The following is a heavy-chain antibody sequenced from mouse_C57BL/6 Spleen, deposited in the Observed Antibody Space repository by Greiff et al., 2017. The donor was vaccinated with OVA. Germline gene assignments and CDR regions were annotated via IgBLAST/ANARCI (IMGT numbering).Heavy chain of an antibody. V-gene: IGHV1-22*01. CDR2: INPNNGGT. J-gene: IGHJ2*01. Sequence: EVKLMESGPELVKPGASVKMSCKASGYTFTDYNMHWVKQSHGKSLEWIGYINPNNGGTSYNQKFKGKATLTVNKSSSTAYMELRSLTSEDSAVYYCARVRQLRLPLDYWGQGTTLTVSS. CDR1: GYTFTDYN. D-gene: IGHD3-2*02. CDR3: ARVRQLRLPLDY.